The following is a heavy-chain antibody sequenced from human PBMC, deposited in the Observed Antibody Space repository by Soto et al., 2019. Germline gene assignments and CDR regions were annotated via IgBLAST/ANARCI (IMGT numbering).Heavy chain of an antibody. CDR2: IYYSGYT. CDR1: GGSISSGDYK. V-gene: IGHV4-30-4*01. D-gene: IGHD4-17*01. J-gene: IGHJ4*02. CDR3: ARSGDYGAFDY. Sequence: QVQLQESGPGLVKPSQTLSLTCTVSGGSISSGDYKWSWIRQPPGKGLEWIGYIYYSGYTYNNPSLESRVTKSGDTPKNQFSRKLSSVTAADTAVYYCARSGDYGAFDYWGQGTLVTVSS.